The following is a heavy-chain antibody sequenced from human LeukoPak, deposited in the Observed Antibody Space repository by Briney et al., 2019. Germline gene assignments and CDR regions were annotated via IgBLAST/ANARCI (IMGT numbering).Heavy chain of an antibody. CDR3: TRVGYIDEGIDY. J-gene: IGHJ4*02. V-gene: IGHV3-7*04. Sequence: GRSLRLSCAASGFTFSSYGMHWVRQAPGRGLEWVANIKQDGSKKSYVDSVKGRFTISRDNAKNSLYLQMNSLRAEDTAIYYCTRVGYIDEGIDYWGQGTLVTVSS. D-gene: IGHD5-24*01. CDR1: GFTFSSYG. CDR2: IKQDGSKK.